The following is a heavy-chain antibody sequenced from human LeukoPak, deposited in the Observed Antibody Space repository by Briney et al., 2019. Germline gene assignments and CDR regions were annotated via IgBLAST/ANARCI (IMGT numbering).Heavy chain of an antibody. CDR3: ATSAEVVAAIFPNWFDP. CDR1: GGSISSYY. D-gene: IGHD2-15*01. V-gene: IGHV4-59*08. Sequence: SETLSLTCTVSGGSISSYYWSWIRQPPGKGLEWIGYIYYSGSTNYNPSLKSRVTISVDTSKNQFSLKLSSVTAADTAVYYCATSAEVVAAIFPNWFDPWGQGTLVTVSS. CDR2: IYYSGST. J-gene: IGHJ5*02.